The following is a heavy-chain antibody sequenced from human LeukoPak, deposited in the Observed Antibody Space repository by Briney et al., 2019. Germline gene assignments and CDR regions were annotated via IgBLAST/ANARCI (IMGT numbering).Heavy chain of an antibody. J-gene: IGHJ4*02. CDR2: ISGPAGSR. Sequence: PGRSLRLSCAASGFTFSSYAMSWVRQAPGKGLEWVSAISGPAGSRDYADSVKGRFTISRDNSKNTLFLQMNSLRAEDTAIYYCAKKVGLVSAPLYYFDFWGQGTLVTVSS. CDR1: GFTFSSYA. D-gene: IGHD2-2*01. CDR3: AKKVGLVSAPLYYFDF. V-gene: IGHV3-23*01.